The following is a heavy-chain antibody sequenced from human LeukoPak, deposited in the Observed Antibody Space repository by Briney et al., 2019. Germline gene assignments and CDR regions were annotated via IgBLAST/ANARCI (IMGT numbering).Heavy chain of an antibody. V-gene: IGHV4-34*01. Sequence: SETLSLTCAVYGGSFSGYYWSRIRQPPGKGLEWIGEINHSGSTNYNPPLKSRVTISVDTSKNQFSLKLSSVTAADTAVYYCSIVDYYYYYMDVWGKGTTVTISS. D-gene: IGHD1-26*01. CDR2: INHSGST. CDR3: SIVDYYYYYMDV. CDR1: GGSFSGYY. J-gene: IGHJ6*03.